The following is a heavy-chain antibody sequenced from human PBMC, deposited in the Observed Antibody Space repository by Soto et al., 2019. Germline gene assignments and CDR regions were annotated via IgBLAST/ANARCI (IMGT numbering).Heavy chain of an antibody. CDR1: GFTFSSYA. CDR3: ANPFSHLGYCSGGSCPSFDY. D-gene: IGHD2-15*01. V-gene: IGHV3-23*01. Sequence: EVQLLESGGGLVQPGGSLRLSCAASGFTFSSYAMSWVRQAPGKGLEWVSAISGSGGSTYYADSVKGRFTISRDNSKNTLYLQMNSLRAEDTAVYYCANPFSHLGYCSGGSCPSFDYWGQGTLVTVSS. J-gene: IGHJ4*02. CDR2: ISGSGGST.